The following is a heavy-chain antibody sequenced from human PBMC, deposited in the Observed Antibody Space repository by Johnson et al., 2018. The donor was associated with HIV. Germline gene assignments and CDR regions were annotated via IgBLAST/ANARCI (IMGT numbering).Heavy chain of an antibody. CDR1: GFTLSDYY. V-gene: IGHV3-11*04. CDR3: ARAPGYPDAFDI. CDR2: ISSSGITI. J-gene: IGHJ3*02. D-gene: IGHD5-12*01. Sequence: QVQLVESGGGLVKPGGSLRLSCAASGFTLSDYYMSWIRQAPGKGLEWVSYISSSGITIYYADSVKGRFTISRDNSKNTLYLQLNSLRVGDTALYYCARAPGYPDAFDIWGQGTMVTVSS.